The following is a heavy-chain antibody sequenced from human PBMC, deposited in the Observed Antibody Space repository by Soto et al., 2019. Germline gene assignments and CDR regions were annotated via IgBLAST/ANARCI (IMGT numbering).Heavy chain of an antibody. Sequence: SETLSLTCTVSGGSINSPSYYWGWIRQPPGKGLQWLGGIYYTESASYSPSLRSRLSLSVDTSKNQFSLRLSSLTAADTAVYYCARRAPGLFKLPSYWYFDLWGRGTLVTVSS. CDR1: GGSINSPSYY. J-gene: IGHJ2*01. CDR3: ARRAPGLFKLPSYWYFDL. D-gene: IGHD2-15*01. CDR2: IYYTESA. V-gene: IGHV4-39*01.